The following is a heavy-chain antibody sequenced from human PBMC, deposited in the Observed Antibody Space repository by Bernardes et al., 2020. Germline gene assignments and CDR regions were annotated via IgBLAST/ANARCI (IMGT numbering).Heavy chain of an antibody. CDR1: GYTFTSYD. CDR2: MNPNSGNT. J-gene: IGHJ3*02. CDR3: AVVLSVVRDYIWGSYRYPALDAFDI. D-gene: IGHD3-16*02. Sequence: ASVKVSCKASGYTFTSYDINWVRQATGQGLEWMGWMNPNSGNTGYAQKFQGRVTMTRNTSISTAYMELSSLRSEDTAVYYCAVVLSVVRDYIWGSYRYPALDAFDIWGQGTMVTVSS. V-gene: IGHV1-8*01.